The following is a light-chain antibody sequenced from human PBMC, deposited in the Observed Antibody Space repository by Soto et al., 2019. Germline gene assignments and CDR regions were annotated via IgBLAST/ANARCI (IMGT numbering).Light chain of an antibody. V-gene: IGLV1-40*01. Sequence: QSVLTQPPSVSGAPGHRVTISCTGSSSNIGAGYDVHWYQQLPGTAPKLLIYGNSDRPSGVPDRFSGSKSGTSSSLAITGLQAEDEADYYCQSYDIGLSVVVFGGGTKVTVL. CDR3: QSYDIGLSVVV. J-gene: IGLJ2*01. CDR2: GNS. CDR1: SSNIGAGYD.